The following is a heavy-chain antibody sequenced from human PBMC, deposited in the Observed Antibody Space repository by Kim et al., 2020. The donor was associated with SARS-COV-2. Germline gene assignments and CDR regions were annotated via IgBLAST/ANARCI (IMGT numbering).Heavy chain of an antibody. J-gene: IGHJ3*01. D-gene: IGHD3-9*01. Sequence: GGSLRLSCAASGFTVRTNYMSWVRQAPGKGLEWVSRIYRDGSTYYVDSVKGRFTISRDDSKNTLFLQMSSLRADDTALYYCARENDYDVLTGRDYAFD. CDR1: GFTVRTNY. CDR2: IYRDGST. CDR3: ARENDYDVLTGRDYAFD. V-gene: IGHV3-53*01.